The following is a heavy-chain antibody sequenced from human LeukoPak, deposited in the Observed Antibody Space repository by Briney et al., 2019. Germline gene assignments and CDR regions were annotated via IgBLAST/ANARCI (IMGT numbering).Heavy chain of an antibody. CDR2: IKQDGSEK. J-gene: IGHJ4*02. CDR1: GFTFSSYW. D-gene: IGHD6-6*01. Sequence: GGSLRLSCAASGFTFSSYWMSWVRQAPGKGLEWVANIKQDGSEKYYVDSVKGRFTISRDNAKNSLYLQMNSLRAEDTAVYYCAKPPRRGSSWGIVDYWGQGTLVTVSS. CDR3: AKPPRRGSSWGIVDY. V-gene: IGHV3-7*01.